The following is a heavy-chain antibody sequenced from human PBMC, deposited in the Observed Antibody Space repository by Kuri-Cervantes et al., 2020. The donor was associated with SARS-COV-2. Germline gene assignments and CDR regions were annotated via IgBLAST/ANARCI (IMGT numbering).Heavy chain of an antibody. D-gene: IGHD2-21*01. CDR3: ARAYCGGDCYSEGGH. CDR1: GGSFSGYY. V-gene: IGHV4-34*01. J-gene: IGHJ4*02. Sequence: SETLSLTCAVYGGSFSGYYWSWIRQPPGKGLEWIGEINHSGSTNYNPSLKSRVTISVDTSKNQFSLKLSSVTAADTAVYYCARAYCGGDCYSEGGHWGQGTLVTVSS. CDR2: INHSGST.